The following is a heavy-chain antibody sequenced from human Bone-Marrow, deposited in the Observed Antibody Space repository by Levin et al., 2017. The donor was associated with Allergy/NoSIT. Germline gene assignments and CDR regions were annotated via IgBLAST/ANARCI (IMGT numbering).Heavy chain of an antibody. CDR2: LNPNSGNT. CDR1: GYSFSRYD. V-gene: IGHV1-8*01. D-gene: IGHD2-2*02. CDR3: ARGLLLYPHAFDI. J-gene: IGHJ3*02. Sequence: ASVKVSCKATGYSFSRYDINWVRQATGQGPEWMGWLNPNSGNTVLAQKSQGRVTLTRNTSISTAYLELSSLRDDDTALYYCARGLLLYPHAFDIWGQGTVVTVSS.